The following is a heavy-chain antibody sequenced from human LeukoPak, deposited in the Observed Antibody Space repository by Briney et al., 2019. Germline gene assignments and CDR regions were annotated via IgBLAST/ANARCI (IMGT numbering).Heavy chain of an antibody. J-gene: IGHJ5*02. CDR1: GYSFTSYW. Sequence: PGESLKISCKGSGYSFTSYWIGWVRQMPGKGLEWMGIIYPGDSDTRYSPSFQGQVTISADKSISNAYLQWSSLKASDTAMYYCARQALWFGELPSGFDTWGQGTLVTVSS. CDR2: IYPGDSDT. D-gene: IGHD3-10*01. V-gene: IGHV5-51*01. CDR3: ARQALWFGELPSGFDT.